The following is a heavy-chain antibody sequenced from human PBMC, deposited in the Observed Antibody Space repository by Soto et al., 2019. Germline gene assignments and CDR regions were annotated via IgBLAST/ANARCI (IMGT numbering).Heavy chain of an antibody. CDR1: GFTFSDYA. J-gene: IGHJ6*02. CDR2: ISGSGGST. CDR3: AKDHGMDV. Sequence: EVQVLASGGGLAQPGGSLRLSCVASGFTFSDYAMAWVRQSPGKGLEWVSSISGSGGSTYYADSVKGRFTISRDNSKNTVFLQMNSLRAEDTAVYYCAKDHGMDVWGQGATVTVSS. V-gene: IGHV3-23*01.